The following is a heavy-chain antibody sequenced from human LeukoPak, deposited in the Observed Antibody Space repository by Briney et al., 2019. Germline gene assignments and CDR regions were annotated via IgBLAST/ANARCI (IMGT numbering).Heavy chain of an antibody. Sequence: SETLSLTCAVYGGSFSGYYWSWIRQPPGKGLEWIGEINHSGSTNYNPSLKSRVTISVDTSKNQFSLKLSSVTAADTAVYYCASPYYDSSGYFYYWGQGTLVTVSS. D-gene: IGHD3-22*01. CDR2: INHSGST. J-gene: IGHJ4*02. CDR3: ASPYYDSSGYFYY. CDR1: GGSFSGYY. V-gene: IGHV4-34*01.